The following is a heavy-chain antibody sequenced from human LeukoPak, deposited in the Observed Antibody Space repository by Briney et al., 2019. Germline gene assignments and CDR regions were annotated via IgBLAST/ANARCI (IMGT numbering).Heavy chain of an antibody. V-gene: IGHV1-69*06. J-gene: IGHJ6*04. CDR2: IIPIFGTA. CDR1: GGTFSSYA. Sequence: ASVKVSCKASGGTFSSYAISWVRQAPGQGLEWMGGIIPIFGTANYAQKFQGRVTITADKSTSTAYMELSSLRSEDTAVYYCATNPEDIVVEDYYYYYGMDAWGKGTTVTVSS. CDR3: ATNPEDIVVEDYYYYYGMDA. D-gene: IGHD2-2*01.